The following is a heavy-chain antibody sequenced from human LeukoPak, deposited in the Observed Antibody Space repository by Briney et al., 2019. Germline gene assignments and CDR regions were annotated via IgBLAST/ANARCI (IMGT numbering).Heavy chain of an antibody. CDR3: ARERGRSGGSCYGY. Sequence: ASVKGSCKASGYTFTGYYMHWVREAPGQGLEWMGWINPNSGGTNYAQKFQGRVTMTRDTSISTAYMELSRLRSDDTAVYYCARERGRSGGSCYGYWGQGTLVTVSS. CDR2: INPNSGGT. J-gene: IGHJ4*02. CDR1: GYTFTGYY. D-gene: IGHD2-15*01. V-gene: IGHV1-2*02.